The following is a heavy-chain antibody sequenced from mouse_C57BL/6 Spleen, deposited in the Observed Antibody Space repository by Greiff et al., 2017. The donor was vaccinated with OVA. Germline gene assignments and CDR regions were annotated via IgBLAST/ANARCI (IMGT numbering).Heavy chain of an antibody. CDR2: IYPGSGST. D-gene: IGHD1-1*01. J-gene: IGHJ4*01. CDR1: GYTFTSYW. V-gene: IGHV1-55*01. CDR3: AREEGYYGRGAMDY. Sequence: QVQPKQPGAELVKPGASVKMSCKASGYTFTSYWITWVKQRPGQGLEWIGDIYPGSGSTNYNEKFKGKATLTVDTSSSTAYMQLSSLTSEDSAVYYCAREEGYYGRGAMDYWGQGTSVTVSS.